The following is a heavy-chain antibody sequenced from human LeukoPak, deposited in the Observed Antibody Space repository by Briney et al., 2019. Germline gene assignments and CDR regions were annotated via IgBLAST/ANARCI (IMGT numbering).Heavy chain of an antibody. CDR1: GLSFSSYW. D-gene: IGHD2-15*01. Sequence: SGGSLRLSCVASGLSFSSYWMTWVRQAPGKALEWVANIKEDGSAKSYVDSVKGRFTISRDNAKNSLYLQKDSLRVEDTAVYYCARDYDYFSGHNLDAYDIWGQGTTVTVSS. CDR2: IKEDGSAK. V-gene: IGHV3-7*01. J-gene: IGHJ3*02. CDR3: ARDYDYFSGHNLDAYDI.